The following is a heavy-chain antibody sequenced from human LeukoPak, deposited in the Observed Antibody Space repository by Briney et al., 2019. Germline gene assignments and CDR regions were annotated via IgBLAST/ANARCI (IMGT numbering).Heavy chain of an antibody. CDR2: IIPIFGTA. CDR3: ARDSLATTVTTPGYMDV. Sequence: ASVKVSCKASGGTFISYAISWVRQAPGQGLEWMGGIIPIFGTANYAQKFQGRVTITTDESTSTAYMELSSLRSEDTAVYYCARDSLATTVTTPGYMDVWGKGTTVTASS. CDR1: GGTFISYA. V-gene: IGHV1-69*05. D-gene: IGHD4-17*01. J-gene: IGHJ6*03.